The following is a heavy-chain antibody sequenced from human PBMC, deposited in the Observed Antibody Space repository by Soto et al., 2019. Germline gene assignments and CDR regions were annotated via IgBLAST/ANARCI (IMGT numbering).Heavy chain of an antibody. D-gene: IGHD4-17*01. CDR3: ASNRDYAFDY. V-gene: IGHV3-7*01. CDR2: IKQDGSDK. J-gene: IGHJ4*02. Sequence: EVQLVESGGGLVQPGGSLRLSCAASGFMFSNYWMSWVRQAPGKGLEWVAIIKQDGSDKYYVDSVKGRFTISRDNAQNSLYLQMSSLRIEDAAVYYCASNRDYAFDYWVRGTLVTVSS. CDR1: GFMFSNYW.